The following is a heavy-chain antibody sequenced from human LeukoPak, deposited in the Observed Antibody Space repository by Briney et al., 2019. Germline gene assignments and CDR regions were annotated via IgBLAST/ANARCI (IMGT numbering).Heavy chain of an antibody. CDR2: ISSSGSTI. CDR1: GFTFSDYY. CDR3: ARDNVYCSSTSCLWYYYYGMDV. Sequence: KPGGSLRLSCAASGFTFSDYYISWIRQAPGKGLEWVSYISSSGSTIYYADSVKGRFTISRDKAKNSLYLQMNSLRAEDTAVYYCARDNVYCSSTSCLWYYYYGMDVWGQGTTVTVSS. D-gene: IGHD2-2*01. V-gene: IGHV3-11*01. J-gene: IGHJ6*02.